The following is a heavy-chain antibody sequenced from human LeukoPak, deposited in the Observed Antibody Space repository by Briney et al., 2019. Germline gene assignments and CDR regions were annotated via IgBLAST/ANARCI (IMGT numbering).Heavy chain of an antibody. V-gene: IGHV4-34*01. CDR3: ARGRPGGWSYVAYYYYYYMDV. CDR2: INHSGST. D-gene: IGHD1-26*01. J-gene: IGHJ6*03. CDR1: GGSFSGYY. Sequence: SETLSLTCAVYGGSFSGYYWSWIRQPPGKGLEWIGEINHSGSTNYNPSLKSRVTISVDTSKNQSSLKLSSVTAADTAVYYCARGRPGGWSYVAYYYYYYMDVWGKGTTVTVSS.